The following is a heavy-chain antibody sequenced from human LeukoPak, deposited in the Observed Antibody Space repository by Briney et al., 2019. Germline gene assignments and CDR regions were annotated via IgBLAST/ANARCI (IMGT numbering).Heavy chain of an antibody. J-gene: IGHJ5*02. CDR1: GFTFSDHY. CDR3: ARVWLGGWLDP. V-gene: IGHV3-72*01. CDR2: IRNKANSYTT. Sequence: GGSLSLSCAASGFTFSDHYMDWVRQAPGKGLEWVGRIRNKANSYTTEYAASVKGRFTISRDDSKNSLFLQMNSLKTEDTAVYYWARVWLGGWLDPWGQGTLVTVSS. D-gene: IGHD3-16*01.